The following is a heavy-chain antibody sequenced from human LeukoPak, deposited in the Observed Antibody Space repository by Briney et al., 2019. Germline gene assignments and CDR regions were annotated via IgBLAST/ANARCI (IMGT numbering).Heavy chain of an antibody. CDR3: ASSIVPTNMDV. CDR1: GGSISSYY. D-gene: IGHD2-8*01. V-gene: IGHV4-59*01. Sequence: SETLSLTCTVSGGSISSYYWSWIRQPPGKGLEWIGYIYYSGSTNYNPSLKRRVTISADTSKNQFSLKLSSVTAADTAVYYCASSIVPTNMDVWGQGTTVTVSS. CDR2: IYYSGST. J-gene: IGHJ6*02.